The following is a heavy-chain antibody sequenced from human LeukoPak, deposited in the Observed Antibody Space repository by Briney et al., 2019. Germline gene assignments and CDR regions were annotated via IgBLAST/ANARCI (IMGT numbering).Heavy chain of an antibody. CDR1: GFTFSSYG. V-gene: IGHV3-30*02. CDR3: AKGPDIGAVAGSWYFDL. J-gene: IGHJ2*01. CDR2: IRYDGSNK. Sequence: GGSLRLSCAASGFTFSSYGMHWVRQAPGKGLEWVAFIRYDGSNKYCADSVKGRFTISRDNSKNTLYLQMNSLRAEDTAVYYCAKGPDIGAVAGSWYFDLWGRGTLVTVSS. D-gene: IGHD6-19*01.